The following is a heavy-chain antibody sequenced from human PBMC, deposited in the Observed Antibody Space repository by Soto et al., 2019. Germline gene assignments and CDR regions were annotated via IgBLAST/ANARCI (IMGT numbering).Heavy chain of an antibody. J-gene: IGHJ5*02. D-gene: IGHD3-22*01. CDR1: GGSITGGSISSTTYY. CDR2: FFIGGNT. Sequence: SETLSLTCTVSGGSITGGSISSTTYYWGWMRQPPGKGLEWIASFFIGGNTYYNPSLKSRVTTSVDTSKNQFSLKLSSVTAADTAVYYCARGINYYDSSGDSWFDPWGQGTLVTVSS. CDR3: ARGINYYDSSGDSWFDP. V-gene: IGHV4-39*07.